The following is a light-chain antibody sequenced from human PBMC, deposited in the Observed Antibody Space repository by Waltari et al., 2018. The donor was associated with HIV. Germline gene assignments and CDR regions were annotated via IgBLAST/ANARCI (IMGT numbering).Light chain of an antibody. CDR1: QSVFSSSNYKNY. V-gene: IGKV4-1*01. Sequence: DIVMTQSPDSLAVCLGVRVTINCKSSQSVFSSSNYKNYLAWYQQKPGQPPKLLIYWASTRESGVPDRFSGSGSGTDFTLTISSLQAEDVAVYSCQQYYSTPMYTFGQGTKMEIK. CDR2: WAS. CDR3: QQYYSTPMYT. J-gene: IGKJ2*01.